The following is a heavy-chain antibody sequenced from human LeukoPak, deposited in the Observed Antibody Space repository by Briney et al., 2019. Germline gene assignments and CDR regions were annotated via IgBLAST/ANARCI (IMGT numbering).Heavy chain of an antibody. CDR1: GYTFTGYY. Sequence: ASVKVSCKASGYTFTGYYMHWVRQAPGQGLEWMGWINPNSGGTNYAQKFQGRVTMTRDTSISTAYMELSRLRSDDTAVYYCARAVYCSGGSCYSAYYFDYWGQGTLVTVSS. V-gene: IGHV1-2*02. CDR3: ARAVYCSGGSCYSAYYFDY. CDR2: INPNSGGT. D-gene: IGHD2-15*01. J-gene: IGHJ4*02.